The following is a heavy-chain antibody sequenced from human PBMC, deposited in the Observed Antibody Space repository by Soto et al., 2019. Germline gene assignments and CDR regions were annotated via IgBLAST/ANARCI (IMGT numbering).Heavy chain of an antibody. CDR3: ARGGNRYSNVASGVGGFDY. Sequence: SETLAITCTVSGASISSSYWSWIRQSPERGLEWIAYVYHTGATNYNPSLKSRVTISLDTSKGQFSLNLTSLTTADTAVYFCARGGNRYSNVASGVGGFDYWGQGSLVTVSS. J-gene: IGHJ4*02. CDR2: VYHTGAT. D-gene: IGHD5-12*01. V-gene: IGHV4-59*01. CDR1: GASISSSY.